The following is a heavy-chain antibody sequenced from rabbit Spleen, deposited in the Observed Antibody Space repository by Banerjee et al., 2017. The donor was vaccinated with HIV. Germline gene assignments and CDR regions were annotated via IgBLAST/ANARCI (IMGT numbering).Heavy chain of an antibody. CDR2: IYVHKIAKT. CDR3: ARDLAGVIGWNFGW. V-gene: IGHV1S45*01. J-gene: IGHJ4*01. D-gene: IGHD4-1*01. Sequence: QEQLEESGGGLVKPEGSLTLTCKASGFDLSSYYYMCWVRQAPGKGLEWIACIYVHKIAKTYYASWAKGRFTCSKTSSTTVTLQMTSLTAADTATYFCARDLAGVIGWNFGWWGPGTLVTVS. CDR1: GFDLSSYYY.